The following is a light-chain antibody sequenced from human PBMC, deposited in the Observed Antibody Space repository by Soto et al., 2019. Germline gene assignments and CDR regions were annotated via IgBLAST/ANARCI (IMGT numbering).Light chain of an antibody. V-gene: IGKV1-9*01. J-gene: IGKJ2*01. Sequence: DIQLTQSPSTLSASVGDRVTITCRASQGIGNYLAWYQQKPGKAPKLLIYAAYTLQSGVPSRFSGSGSGTEFTLTISSLQPEDFATYYCQQLNNFPYTVGQGTKLEIK. CDR2: AAY. CDR1: QGIGNY. CDR3: QQLNNFPYT.